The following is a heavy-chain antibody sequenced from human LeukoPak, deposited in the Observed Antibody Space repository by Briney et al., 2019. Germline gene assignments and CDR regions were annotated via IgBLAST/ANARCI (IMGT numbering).Heavy chain of an antibody. CDR1: GFTFSSYS. CDR3: ARDLVERGYSYGRCDY. CDR2: MSSSSRYI. Sequence: GGSLRLSCAASGFTFSSYSMNGVRQAPGEGREGVSYMSSSSRYIYYADSVKGRFTISRDNAKNSLYLKKNSVRGEDTAVYYCARDLVERGYSYGRCDYWGQGTLVTVSS. J-gene: IGHJ4*02. D-gene: IGHD5-18*01. V-gene: IGHV3-21*01.